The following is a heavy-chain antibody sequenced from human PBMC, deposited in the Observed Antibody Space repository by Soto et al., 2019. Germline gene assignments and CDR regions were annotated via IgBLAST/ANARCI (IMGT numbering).Heavy chain of an antibody. V-gene: IGHV3-66*01. D-gene: IGHD3-16*02. Sequence: VESGERLVQPGGSLRLSCAASGFSVSGNYMSWVRQAPGKGLEWISIIYSGGDTSYADSVKGRFLISRDISRNTVYLQIDSLPAEDTAMYFCARDYGVRYFEFWGPATLVTVSS. J-gene: IGHJ4*02. CDR1: GFSVSGNY. CDR3: ARDYGVRYFEF. CDR2: IYSGGDT.